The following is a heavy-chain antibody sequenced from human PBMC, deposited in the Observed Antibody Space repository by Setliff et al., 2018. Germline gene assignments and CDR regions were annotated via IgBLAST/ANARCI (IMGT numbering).Heavy chain of an antibody. D-gene: IGHD3-10*01. CDR3: AKDRPQGVNGRSLDY. Sequence: GSLRLSCAASGFTFSNCAMNWVRQAPGKGLEWVSVIYSDGSSTYYGDSVKGRFTISRDNSQNTLYLQMNSLRAEDTAVYYCAKDRPQGVNGRSLDYWGRGALVTVSS. J-gene: IGHJ4*02. CDR1: GFTFSNCA. CDR2: IYSDGSST. V-gene: IGHV3-23*03.